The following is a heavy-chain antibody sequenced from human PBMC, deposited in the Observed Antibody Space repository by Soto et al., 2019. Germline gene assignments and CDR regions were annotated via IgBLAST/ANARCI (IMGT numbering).Heavy chain of an antibody. CDR2: IYYSGST. CDR1: GGPISSSSYY. J-gene: IGHJ4*02. Sequence: PTETLSLTCTVSGGPISSSSYYWGWIRQPPGKGLEWIGSIYYSGSTYHNPSLKSRVTISVDTSKNQSSLKLSSVTAAETAVYYWERQVAKYLLAPDYWGQGNLVTVSS. CDR3: ERQVAKYLLAPDY. D-gene: IGHD2-15*01. V-gene: IGHV4-39*01.